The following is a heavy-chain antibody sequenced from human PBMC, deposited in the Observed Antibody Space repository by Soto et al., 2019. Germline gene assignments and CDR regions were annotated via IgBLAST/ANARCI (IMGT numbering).Heavy chain of an antibody. CDR1: GFTFSSYA. CDR2: IYSGGST. CDR3: ARGSSQFFDY. Sequence: EMQLLESGGGLVLPGGSLRLSCAASGFTFSSYAMSWVRQAPGKGLEWVSVIYSGGSTYYADSVKGRFTISRDNSKNTLYLQMNSLRAEDTAVYYCARGSSQFFDYWGQGTLVTVSS. V-gene: IGHV3-23*03. D-gene: IGHD6-6*01. J-gene: IGHJ4*02.